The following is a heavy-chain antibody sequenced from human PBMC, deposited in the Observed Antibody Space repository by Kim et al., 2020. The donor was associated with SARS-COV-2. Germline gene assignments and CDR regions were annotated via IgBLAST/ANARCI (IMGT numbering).Heavy chain of an antibody. CDR1: GFTFSNFW. J-gene: IGHJ4*02. CDR2: VSTGGSDT. Sequence: GGSLRLSCEASGFTFSNFWMDWVHQAPGKGLVWVSRVSTGGSDTSYADSVKGRFTISRDNARNTLYLQMDSLRADDTAVYYCARAIIGTNTFDSWGQGTLVTVSS. CDR3: ARAIIGTNTFDS. V-gene: IGHV3-74*01. D-gene: IGHD1-7*01.